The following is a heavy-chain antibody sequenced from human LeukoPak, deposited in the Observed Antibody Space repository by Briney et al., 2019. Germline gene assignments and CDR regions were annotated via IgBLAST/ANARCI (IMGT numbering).Heavy chain of an antibody. D-gene: IGHD4-17*01. Sequence: GGSLRLSCAASGFTFSSYAMSWVRQAPGKGLKWVSAISGSGGSTYYADSVKGRFTISRDNSKNTLYLQMNSLRAEDTAVYYCTKDPNGDYIGAFDPWGQGTLVTVSS. V-gene: IGHV3-23*01. CDR3: TKDPNGDYIGAFDP. CDR1: GFTFSSYA. CDR2: ISGSGGST. J-gene: IGHJ5*02.